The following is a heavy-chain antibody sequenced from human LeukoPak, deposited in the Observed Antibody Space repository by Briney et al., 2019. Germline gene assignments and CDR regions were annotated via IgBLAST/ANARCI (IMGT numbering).Heavy chain of an antibody. CDR3: ARQTGSGLFILP. J-gene: IGHJ4*02. V-gene: IGHV4-39*01. CDR1: GVSISSSNSY. Sequence: SETLSLTCTVSGVSISSSNSYWGWIRQPPGNGLEWIGSIYYSGNTYYNASLKSQVSISIDTSKNQFSLKVTSVTAADTAMYYCARQTGSGLFILPGGQGTLVTVSS. CDR2: IYYSGNT. D-gene: IGHD3/OR15-3a*01.